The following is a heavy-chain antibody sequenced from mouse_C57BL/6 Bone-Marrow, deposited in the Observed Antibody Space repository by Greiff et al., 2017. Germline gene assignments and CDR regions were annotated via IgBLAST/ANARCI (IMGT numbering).Heavy chain of an antibody. Sequence: EVQLQQSGPELVKPGASVKISCKASGYTFTDYYMNWVKQSHGKSLEWIGDINPNNGGTSYNQKFKGKATLTVDKSSSTAYMELRSLTKEDAAVYYCAVTTVVGDWSIDVWGTGTSVTVSS. D-gene: IGHD1-1*01. CDR3: AVTTVVGDWSIDV. J-gene: IGHJ1*03. CDR2: INPNNGGT. CDR1: GYTFTDYY. V-gene: IGHV1-26*01.